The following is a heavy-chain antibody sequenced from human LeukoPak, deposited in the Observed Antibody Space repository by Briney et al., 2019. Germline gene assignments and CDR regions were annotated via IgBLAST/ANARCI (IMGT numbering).Heavy chain of an antibody. CDR1: GGSISSYY. CDR2: IYYSGST. Sequence: SETLSLTCTVSGGSISSYYWSWIRQPPGKGLEWIGYIYYSGSTNYNPSLKSRVTISVDTSKNQFSLKLSSVTAADTAVYYCASSYDSSDYFDYWGQGTLVTVSS. D-gene: IGHD3-22*01. CDR3: ASSYDSSDYFDY. J-gene: IGHJ4*02. V-gene: IGHV4-59*01.